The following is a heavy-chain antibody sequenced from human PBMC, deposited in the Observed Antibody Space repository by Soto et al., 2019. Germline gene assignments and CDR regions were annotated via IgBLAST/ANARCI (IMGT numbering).Heavy chain of an antibody. D-gene: IGHD5-18*01. CDR1: CGSISNYY. J-gene: IGHJ5*02. V-gene: IGHV4-59*01. CDR3: ARGGYRTLAWFDP. CDR2: IYHSGTT. Sequence: SETLSLTCTVSCGSISNYYWSWIRQSPGKGLEWIANIYHSGTTNYNLSLKGRVSISIDSSRNQVSLRLKSVTAADTAVYYCARGGYRTLAWFDPWGQGTLVTVSS.